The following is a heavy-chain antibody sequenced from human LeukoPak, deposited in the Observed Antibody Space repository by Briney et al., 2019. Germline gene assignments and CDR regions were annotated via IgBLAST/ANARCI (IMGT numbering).Heavy chain of an antibody. CDR3: AKDCYGYTFDI. V-gene: IGHV3-30*18. D-gene: IGHD2-2*01. Sequence: GGSLRLSCAASGFTFSSYGMHWVRQAPGKGLEWVAVISYDGSNKYYADSVKGRFTISRDSSKNTLYLQMNSLRAEDTAVYYCAKDCYGYTFDIWGQGTKVTVSS. CDR1: GFTFSSYG. J-gene: IGHJ3*02. CDR2: ISYDGSNK.